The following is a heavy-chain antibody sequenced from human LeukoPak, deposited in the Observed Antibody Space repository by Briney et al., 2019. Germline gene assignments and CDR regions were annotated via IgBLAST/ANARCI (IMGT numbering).Heavy chain of an antibody. CDR3: ARDAALLPGKYYYYMDV. CDR2: ISGSGGST. CDR1: RFTFSSYA. Sequence: GGSLRLSCAASRFTFSSYAMSWVRQAPGKGLEWVSAISGSGGSTYYADSVKGRFTISRDNAKNSMYLEMNSLTAEDTAVYFCARDAALLPGKYYYYMDVWGKGTRVTVS. V-gene: IGHV3-23*01. J-gene: IGHJ6*03. D-gene: IGHD1-14*01.